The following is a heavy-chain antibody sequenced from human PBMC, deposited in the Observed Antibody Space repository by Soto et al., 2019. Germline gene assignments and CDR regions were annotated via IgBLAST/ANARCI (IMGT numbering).Heavy chain of an antibody. V-gene: IGHV4-4*02. D-gene: IGHD5-12*01. J-gene: IGHJ4*02. CDR2: IHHSGST. CDR3: AGLVVATIITHYFDY. Sequence: QVQLQESGPGLVKPSGTLSLTCAVSGGSISSSNWWSWVRQPPGKGLAWIGEIHHSGSTNYNPSLKSRGNISVDKSKNQFSLKLSSVTAADTAVYSCAGLVVATIITHYFDYWGQGTLVTVSS. CDR1: GGSISSSNW.